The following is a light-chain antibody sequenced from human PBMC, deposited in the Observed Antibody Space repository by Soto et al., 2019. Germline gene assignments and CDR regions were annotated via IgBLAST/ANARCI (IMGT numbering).Light chain of an antibody. CDR2: SAS. J-gene: IGKJ1*01. CDR3: QQSYSRPRT. V-gene: IGKV1-39*01. Sequence: IQMTHSPSSQSACVGGRVTITCRAGQSISPYLNWYQQKPGKAPNLLIYSASILESGVPSRFSGSGSGTDFTLTISSLQPEDFATYLCQQSYSRPRTFGQGTKVDIK. CDR1: QSISPY.